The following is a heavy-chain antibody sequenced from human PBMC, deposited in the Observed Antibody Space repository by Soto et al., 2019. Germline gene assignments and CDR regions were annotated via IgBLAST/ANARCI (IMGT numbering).Heavy chain of an antibody. Sequence: KPSETLSLTCGVYDESFSGYYWSWIRQSPGKGLEWIGEINRSGSTNYNPSLKSRVTISVDTSKNQFSLSLKLSSVTAADTAVYYCASLGRGVSPNYSYYAMDVWGQGTTVTVSS. D-gene: IGHD3-10*01. J-gene: IGHJ6*02. CDR2: INRSGST. V-gene: IGHV4-34*01. CDR3: ASLGRGVSPNYSYYAMDV. CDR1: DESFSGYY.